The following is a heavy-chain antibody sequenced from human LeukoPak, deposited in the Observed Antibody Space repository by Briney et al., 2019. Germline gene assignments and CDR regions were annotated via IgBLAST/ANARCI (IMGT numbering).Heavy chain of an antibody. CDR3: ASTPTADGAFDI. CDR1: GFTFSDYY. D-gene: IGHD6-13*01. CDR2: ISNSGSTI. J-gene: IGHJ3*02. Sequence: PGGSLRLPCAASGFTFSDYYMGWIRHAPGKGLEWVSYISNSGSTICSADSVKGPFTISRDNARNSLYLQMNSLRVEDTAVYYCASTPTADGAFDIWGQGTMVTVSS. V-gene: IGHV3-11*01.